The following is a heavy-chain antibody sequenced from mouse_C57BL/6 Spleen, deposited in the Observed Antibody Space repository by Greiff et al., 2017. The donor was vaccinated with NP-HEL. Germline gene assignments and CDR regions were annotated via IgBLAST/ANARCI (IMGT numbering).Heavy chain of an antibody. V-gene: IGHV3-6*01. CDR1: GYSITSGYY. Sequence: EVQLQESGPGLVKPSQSLSLTCSVTGYSITSGYYWNWIRQFPGNKLEWMGYISYDGSNNYNPSLKNRISITRDTSKNQFFLKLNSVTTEDTATYYCARREDYWGQGTLVTVSA. J-gene: IGHJ3*01. CDR2: ISYDGSN. CDR3: ARREDY.